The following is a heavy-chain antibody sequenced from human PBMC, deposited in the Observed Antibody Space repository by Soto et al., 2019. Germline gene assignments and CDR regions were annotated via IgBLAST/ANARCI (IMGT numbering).Heavy chain of an antibody. CDR3: XXXXXXXXXXXXDH. CDR1: GFTFSSYW. Sequence: EVQLVESGGGLVQPGGSLRLSCAASGFTFSSYWMHWVRQAPXXXXXWGAGIHDDGSITNYADSVKGRFTISRDNAKNTLXLQXXXLXAXXXXXXXXXXXXXXXXXXXXDHWGQGILVTVSS. V-gene: IGHV3-74*01. CDR2: IHDDGSIT. J-gene: IGHJ4*02.